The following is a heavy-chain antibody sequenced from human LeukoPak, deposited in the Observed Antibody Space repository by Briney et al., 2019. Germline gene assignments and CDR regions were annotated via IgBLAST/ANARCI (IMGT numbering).Heavy chain of an antibody. V-gene: IGHV3-33*01. J-gene: IGHJ4*02. CDR3: ARDGGPFNPLGQPKTLFDY. CDR1: GFTFSSYG. CDR2: IWYDGSNK. D-gene: IGHD3-16*01. Sequence: GGSLRLSCAASGFTFSSYGMHWVRQAPGKGLEWVAVIWYDGSNKYYADSVKGRFTISRDNSKNTLYLQMNSLRAEDTAVYYCARDGGPFNPLGQPKTLFDYWGQGSLVTVSS.